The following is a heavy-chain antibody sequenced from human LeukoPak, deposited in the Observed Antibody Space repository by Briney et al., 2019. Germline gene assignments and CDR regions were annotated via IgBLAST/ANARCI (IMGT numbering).Heavy chain of an antibody. V-gene: IGHV3-30*02. Sequence: PGRSLRLSCAASGFTFSSYGMHWVRQAPGKGPEWVAFIRYDGSNKYYADSVKGRFTISRDNSKNTLYLQMNSLRAEDTAVYYCAKDREYSGYEYFDYWGQGTLVTVSS. D-gene: IGHD5-12*01. CDR3: AKDREYSGYEYFDY. CDR2: IRYDGSNK. J-gene: IGHJ4*02. CDR1: GFTFSSYG.